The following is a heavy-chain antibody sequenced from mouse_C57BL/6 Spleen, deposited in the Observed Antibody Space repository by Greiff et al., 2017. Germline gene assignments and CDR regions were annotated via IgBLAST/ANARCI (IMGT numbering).Heavy chain of an antibody. CDR1: GYSITSGYY. V-gene: IGHV3-6*01. CDR2: ISYDGSN. CDR3: ARGRDYYGSGYFDY. J-gene: IGHJ2*01. D-gene: IGHD1-1*01. Sequence: EVKLQESGPGLVKPSQSLSLTCSVTGYSITSGYYWNWIRQFPGNKLEWMGYISYDGSNNYNPSLKNRISITRDTSKNQFFLKLNSVTTEDTATYYCARGRDYYGSGYFDYWGQGTTLTVSS.